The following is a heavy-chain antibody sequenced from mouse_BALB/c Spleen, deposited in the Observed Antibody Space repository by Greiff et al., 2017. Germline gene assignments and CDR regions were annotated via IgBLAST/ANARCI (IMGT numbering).Heavy chain of an antibody. CDR3: VKHYYGSGNYAMDY. J-gene: IGHJ4*01. CDR1: EFTFIPYA. D-gene: IGHD1-1*01. V-gene: IGHV10-1*02. CDR2: IRRKSNNYAT. Sequence: EAGGGLVQPKGSLKLSCAASEFTFIPYAMILVRLAPGKGLEWAARIRRKSNNYATYYADSVKDRFTSYRNDSQSMLYLQMNNLKTEYTAKYYWVKHYYGSGNYAMDYWGQGTSVTVSS.